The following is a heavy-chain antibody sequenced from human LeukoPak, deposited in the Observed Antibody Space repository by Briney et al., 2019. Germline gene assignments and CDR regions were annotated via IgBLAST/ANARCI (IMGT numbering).Heavy chain of an antibody. CDR1: GFTFSSYG. CDR2: IWYDGSNK. CDR3: AREPADRYYDFWSGYLYYYYGMDV. V-gene: IGHV3-33*01. Sequence: GGSLRLSCAASGFTFSSYGMHWVRQAPGKGLEWVAVIWYDGSNKYYADSVKGRFTISRDNSKNTLYLQMNSLRAEDTAVYYCAREPADRYYDFWSGYLYYYYGMDVWGQGTTVTVSS. J-gene: IGHJ6*02. D-gene: IGHD3-3*01.